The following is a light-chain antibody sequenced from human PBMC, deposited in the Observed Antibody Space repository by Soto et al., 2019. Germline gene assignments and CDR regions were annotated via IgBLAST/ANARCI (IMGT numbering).Light chain of an antibody. CDR2: GVT. V-gene: IGLV2-14*03. CDR1: TNDVGGYNY. CDR3: SSYTSSYTWI. Sequence: QSALTQPASVSGSPGQSITISCSGTTNDVGGYNYVSWYQQHPGKAPKLLIYGVTDRPSGVSSRFSGSKSGNAASLTISGLQAEDEGDYYGSSYTSSYTWIFGGGTKVTVL. J-gene: IGLJ3*02.